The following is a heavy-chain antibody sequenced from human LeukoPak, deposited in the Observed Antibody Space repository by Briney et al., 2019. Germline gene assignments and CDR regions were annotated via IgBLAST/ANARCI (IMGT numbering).Heavy chain of an antibody. CDR2: ITSSRSSV. J-gene: IGHJ4*02. Sequence: GGSLRLSCAASGYTFSSYNMNWVRQAPGKGLEWVSSITSSRSSVYYADSVKGRFTISRDNAKNSLYLQMNSLRAEDTAVYYCARGAAAATFDYWGQGTLVTVSS. CDR3: ARGAAAATFDY. V-gene: IGHV3-21*01. D-gene: IGHD6-13*01. CDR1: GYTFSSYN.